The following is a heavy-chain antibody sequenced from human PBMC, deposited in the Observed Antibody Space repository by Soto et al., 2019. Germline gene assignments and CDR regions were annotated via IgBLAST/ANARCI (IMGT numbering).Heavy chain of an antibody. CDR3: ASHRGYSSSSYYYYGMDV. J-gene: IGHJ6*02. CDR2: IYPGDSDT. Sequence: GESLKISCKGSGYSFTSYWIGWVRQMPGKGLEWMGIIYPGDSDTRYSPSFQGQVTISADKSISTAYLQWSSLKASDTAMYYCASHRGYSSSSYYYYGMDVWGQGTTVTAP. D-gene: IGHD6-6*01. V-gene: IGHV5-51*01. CDR1: GYSFTSYW.